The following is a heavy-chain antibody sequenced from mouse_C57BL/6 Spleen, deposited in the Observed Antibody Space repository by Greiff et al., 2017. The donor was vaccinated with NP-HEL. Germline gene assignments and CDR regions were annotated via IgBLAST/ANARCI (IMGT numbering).Heavy chain of an antibody. D-gene: IGHD4-1*01. J-gene: IGHJ2*01. Sequence: QVQLKESGAELVKPGASVKISCKASGYAFSSYWMNWVKQRPGKGLEWIGQIYPGDGDTNYNGKFKGKATLTADKSSSTAYMQLSSLTSEDSAVYFCARAELYYFDYWGQGTTLTVSS. CDR3: ARAELYYFDY. CDR2: IYPGDGDT. V-gene: IGHV1-80*01. CDR1: GYAFSSYW.